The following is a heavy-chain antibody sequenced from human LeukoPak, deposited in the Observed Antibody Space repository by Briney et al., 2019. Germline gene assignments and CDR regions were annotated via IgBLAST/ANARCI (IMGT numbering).Heavy chain of an antibody. CDR2: INHSGST. Sequence: SETLSLTCAVYGGSFSGYYWSWIRQPPGKGLEWIGEINHSGSTNYNPSLKSRVTISVDTSKNQFSLKLSSVTAADTAVYYCARDLPYGDYVHPFDYWGQGTLVTVSS. CDR1: GGSFSGYY. CDR3: ARDLPYGDYVHPFDY. D-gene: IGHD4-17*01. J-gene: IGHJ4*02. V-gene: IGHV4-34*01.